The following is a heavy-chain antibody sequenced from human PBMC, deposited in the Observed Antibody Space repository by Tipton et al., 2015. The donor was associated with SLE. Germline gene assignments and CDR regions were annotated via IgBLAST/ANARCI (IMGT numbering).Heavy chain of an antibody. CDR3: ASGGYGSGSHYLGGWFDP. CDR1: GYSISSGYY. Sequence: TLSLTCAVSGYSISSGYYWGWIRQPPGKGLEWIGSIYHSGSTYYNPSLKSRVTISVDTSKNQFSLNLSSVTAADTAVYYCASGGYGSGSHYLGGWFDPWGRGTLVTVSS. D-gene: IGHD3-10*01. V-gene: IGHV4-38-2*01. CDR2: IYHSGST. J-gene: IGHJ5*02.